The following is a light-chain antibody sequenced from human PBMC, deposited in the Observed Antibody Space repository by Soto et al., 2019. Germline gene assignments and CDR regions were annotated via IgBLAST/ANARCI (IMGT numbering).Light chain of an antibody. CDR3: SSYTSSSTVV. CDR2: EVS. CDR1: SSDVGGYKY. Sequence: QSALTQPASVSGSPRQSITISCTGTSSDVGGYKYVSWHQQHPGKAPKLMIFEVSNRPSGVSARFSGSKSGNTASLTISGLQAEDEADYYCSSYTSSSTVVFGGGTKLTVL. V-gene: IGLV2-14*01. J-gene: IGLJ2*01.